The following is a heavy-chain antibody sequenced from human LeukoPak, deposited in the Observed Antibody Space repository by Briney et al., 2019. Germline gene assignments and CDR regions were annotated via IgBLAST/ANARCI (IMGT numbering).Heavy chain of an antibody. J-gene: IGHJ4*02. CDR3: ATAGHCGSGSPTLDY. CDR2: INPNSGGT. V-gene: IGHV1-2*02. CDR1: GYTFTGYY. D-gene: IGHD3-10*01. Sequence: ASVKVSCKASGYTFTGYYMHWVRQAPGQGLEWMGWINPNSGGTNYAQKFQGRVTMTRDTSISTAYMELSRLRSDDTAVYYCATAGHCGSGSPTLDYWGQGTLVTVSS.